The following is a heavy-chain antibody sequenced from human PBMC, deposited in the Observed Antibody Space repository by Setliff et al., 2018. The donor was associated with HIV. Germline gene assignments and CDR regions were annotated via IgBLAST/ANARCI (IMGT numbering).Heavy chain of an antibody. CDR2: ASYSRST. J-gene: IGHJ6*03. D-gene: IGHD3-3*01. Sequence: SETLSLTCTVSGGSFTTEGYYWSWIRQHPGKGLEWIGYASYSRSTYYNPSLKNRLTISIGTSENQFSLKLTSVTAADTAVYYCARGRNFWSDYYHYYRYMDVWGKGTTVTVSS. CDR3: ARGRNFWSDYYHYYRYMDV. V-gene: IGHV4-31*03. CDR1: GGSFTTEGYY.